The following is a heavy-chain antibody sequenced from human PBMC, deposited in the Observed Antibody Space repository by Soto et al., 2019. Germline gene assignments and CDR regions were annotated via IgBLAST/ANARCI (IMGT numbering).Heavy chain of an antibody. V-gene: IGHV1-8*02. D-gene: IGHD3-9*01. CDR1: GYTFTSYG. CDR3: ARGAGILRYFDWLYFDY. J-gene: IGHJ4*02. CDR2: MNPNSGNT. Sequence: ASVKVSCKASGYTFTSYGINWVRQATGQGLEWMGWMNPNSGNTGYAQKFQGRVTMTRNTSISTAYMELSSLRSEDTAVYYCARGAGILRYFDWLYFDYWGQGTLVTVSS.